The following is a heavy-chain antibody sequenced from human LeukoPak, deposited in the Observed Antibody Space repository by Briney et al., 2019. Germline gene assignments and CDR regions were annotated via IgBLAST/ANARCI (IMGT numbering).Heavy chain of an antibody. CDR1: GYTFTSYD. CDR2: MNPNSGNT. J-gene: IGHJ6*03. CDR3: ARSGGITMVRGDYYMDV. Sequence: VASVKVSCKASGYTFTSYDINWVRQAPGQGLERMGWMNPNSGNTGYAQKFQGRVTITRNTSISTAYMELSSLRSEDTAVYYCARSGGITMVRGDYYMDVWGKGTTVTVSS. V-gene: IGHV1-8*03. D-gene: IGHD3-10*01.